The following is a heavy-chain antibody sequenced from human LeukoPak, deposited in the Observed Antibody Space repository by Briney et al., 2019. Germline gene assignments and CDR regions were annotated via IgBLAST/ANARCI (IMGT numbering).Heavy chain of an antibody. CDR3: AKTERYSGYDFLAYFDY. CDR2: ISGSGGST. V-gene: IGHV3-23*01. Sequence: GGSLRLSCAASGFTFSSYAMSWVRQAPGKGLEWVSAISGSGGSTYYADSVKGRFTISRDNSKNTLYLQMNSLRAEDTAVYYCAKTERYSGYDFLAYFDYWGQGTLVTVSS. CDR1: GFTFSSYA. J-gene: IGHJ4*02. D-gene: IGHD5-12*01.